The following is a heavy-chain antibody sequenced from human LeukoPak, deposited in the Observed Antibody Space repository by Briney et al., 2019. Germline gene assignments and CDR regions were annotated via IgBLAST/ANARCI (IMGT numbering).Heavy chain of an antibody. J-gene: IGHJ4*02. Sequence: SETLSLTCTVSGGSISSYYWSWIRQPPGKGLEWIGYIYNSGSTNCNPSLKSRVTISIDTSKNQFSLKLSSVTAADTAVYYCGAESERWLVRSWGQGTLVTVSS. CDR3: GAESERWLVRS. V-gene: IGHV4-59*01. CDR1: GGSISSYY. CDR2: IYNSGST. D-gene: IGHD6-19*01.